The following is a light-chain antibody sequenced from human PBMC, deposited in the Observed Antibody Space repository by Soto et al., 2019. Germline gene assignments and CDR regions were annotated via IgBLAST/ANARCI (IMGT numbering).Light chain of an antibody. CDR3: QQYNTYLWT. J-gene: IGKJ1*01. CDR2: DAS. CDR1: QVISTS. Sequence: FPLTLSPSLLYPSIGKSVTITCWPSQVISTSLAWYQVKPGKAPKRLIYDASILESGVPSRFSGSGSGTEFTLTISSLQPDDFATYYCQQYNTYLWTFGQGTRWIS. V-gene: IGKV1-9*01.